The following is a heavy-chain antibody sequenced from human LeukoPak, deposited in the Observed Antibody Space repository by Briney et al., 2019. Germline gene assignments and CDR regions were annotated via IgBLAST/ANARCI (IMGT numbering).Heavy chain of an antibody. CDR3: ARGYYYHGMDV. CDR2: IYHSGST. Sequence: SETLSLTCAVSGGSISSGGYSWSWLRQPPGQGLEWIGYIYHSGSTYYNPSLKSRVTISVDRSKNQFSLKLSSVTAADTAVYYCARGYYYHGMDVWGQGTTVTVSS. V-gene: IGHV4-30-2*01. J-gene: IGHJ6*02. CDR1: GGSISSGGYS.